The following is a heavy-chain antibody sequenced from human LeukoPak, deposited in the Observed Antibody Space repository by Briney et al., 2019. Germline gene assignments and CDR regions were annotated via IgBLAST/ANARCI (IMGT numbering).Heavy chain of an antibody. J-gene: IGHJ6*03. CDR1: GGSISSYY. CDR3: ARHQHRGSTSSPGTDYMDV. D-gene: IGHD2-2*01. Sequence: SETLSLTCTVSGGSISSYYWSWIRQPPGKGLEWIGYIYYSGSTNYNPSLKSRVTISVDTSKNQFSLKLSSVTAADTAVYYCARHQHRGSTSSPGTDYMDVWGKGTTVTVSS. CDR2: IYYSGST. V-gene: IGHV4-59*08.